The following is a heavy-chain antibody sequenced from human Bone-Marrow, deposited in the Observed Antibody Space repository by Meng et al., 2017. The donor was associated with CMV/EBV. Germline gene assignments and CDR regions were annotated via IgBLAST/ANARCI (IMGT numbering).Heavy chain of an antibody. J-gene: IGHJ4*02. CDR3: AKDYAVAAGFDY. V-gene: IGHV3-30-3*01. CDR2: ISYDGINK. D-gene: IGHD6-25*01. Sequence: QERWVEFGGGVVRPGRVLRLSCEASGFTFSAYAMHWVRQAPGKGLEWVAVISYDGINKYYAESVKGRFTFSRDNSKNTLYLQMNSLRAEDTAVYYCAKDYAVAAGFDYWGQGTLVTVSS. CDR1: GFTFSAYA.